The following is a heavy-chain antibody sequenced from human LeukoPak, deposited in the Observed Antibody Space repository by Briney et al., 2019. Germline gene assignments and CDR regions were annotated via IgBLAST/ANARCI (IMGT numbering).Heavy chain of an antibody. CDR1: GYTFTSYG. CDR2: ISAYNGNT. CDR3: AKGTEVRGVTLYYYYYGMDV. V-gene: IGHV1-18*01. J-gene: IGHJ6*02. Sequence: GASVKVSCKASGYTFTSYGISWVRQAPGQGLEWMGWISAYNGNTNYAQKLQGRVTMTTDTSTSTAYMELRSLRSDDTAVYYCAKGTEVRGVTLYYYYYGMDVWGQGTTVAVSS. D-gene: IGHD3-10*01.